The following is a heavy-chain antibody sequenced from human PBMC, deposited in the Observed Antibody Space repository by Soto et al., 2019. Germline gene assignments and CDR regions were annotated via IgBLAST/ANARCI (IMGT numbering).Heavy chain of an antibody. CDR2: ISDSGGST. J-gene: IGHJ4*02. CDR1: GFTFSDYA. V-gene: IGHV3-23*01. Sequence: PGGSMRLCCVASGFTFSDYAMSWVRQAPGKGLEWVSSISDSGGSTYYADSVKGRFTISRDNSKNTLYLQMNSLGAEDTAIYYCARDLYYDLLTGLYPHAYWGQGTLVTVSS. D-gene: IGHD3-9*01. CDR3: ARDLYYDLLTGLYPHAY.